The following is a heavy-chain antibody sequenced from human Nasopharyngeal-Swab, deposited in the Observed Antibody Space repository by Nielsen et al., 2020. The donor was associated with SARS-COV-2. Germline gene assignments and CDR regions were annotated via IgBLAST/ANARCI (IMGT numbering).Heavy chain of an antibody. V-gene: IGHV4-39*07. J-gene: IGHJ6*03. Sequence: WIRQPPGKGLEWIGSIYDSGRTYYNPSLKSRVTISVDTSKNQFSLNLSSVTAADTAVYYCARVVMVRGVSYYYYMDVWGKGTTGTVSS. CDR2: IYDSGRT. D-gene: IGHD3-10*01. CDR3: ARVVMVRGVSYYYYMDV.